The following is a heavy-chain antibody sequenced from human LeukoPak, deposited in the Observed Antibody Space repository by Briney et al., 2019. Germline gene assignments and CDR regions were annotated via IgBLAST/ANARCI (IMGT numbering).Heavy chain of an antibody. CDR1: GGSFSSYY. Sequence: SETLSLTSTVSGGSFSSYYWTWIRQPPGKGLEWVGYMFPSGSPSHNPFLKSRVTMSADTSKNQFSLKVNSVTAADTAVYYCARAVYGSGSHFFDYWGQGILVTVSS. D-gene: IGHD3-10*01. CDR3: ARAVYGSGSHFFDY. V-gene: IGHV4-4*08. J-gene: IGHJ4*02. CDR2: MFPSGSP.